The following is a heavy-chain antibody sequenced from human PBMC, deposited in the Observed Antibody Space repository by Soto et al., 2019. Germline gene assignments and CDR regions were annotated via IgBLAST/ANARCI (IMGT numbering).Heavy chain of an antibody. J-gene: IGHJ5*02. CDR1: GGTFSSYA. Sequence: SVKVSCKASGGTFSSYAISWVRQAPGQGLEWMGGIIPIFGTANYAQKFQGRVTITADESTSTAYMELSSLRSADTAVYYCARGVAVAWLGETMNWLDPWGQGNLVTVSS. CDR2: IIPIFGTA. V-gene: IGHV1-69*13. D-gene: IGHD3-10*01. CDR3: ARGVAVAWLGETMNWLDP.